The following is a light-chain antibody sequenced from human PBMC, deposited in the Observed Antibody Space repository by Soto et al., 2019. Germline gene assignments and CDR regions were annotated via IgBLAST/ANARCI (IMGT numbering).Light chain of an antibody. J-gene: IGLJ2*01. CDR3: QSYDSSLSVL. V-gene: IGLV3-21*01. CDR2: YDS. CDR1: NIGNKR. Sequence: SYELTQPPSVSVAPEKTATITCGGNNIGNKRVHWYRQKPGQAPVLLISYDSDRPSGIPERFSGSNSENTATLTISRVEAGDEADYYCQSYDSSLSVLFGGGTKLTVL.